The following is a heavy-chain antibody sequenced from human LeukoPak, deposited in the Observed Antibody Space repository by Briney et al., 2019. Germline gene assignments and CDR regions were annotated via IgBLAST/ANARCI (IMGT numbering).Heavy chain of an antibody. Sequence: AGGSLRLSCSASGFTFSSYAMHWVRQAPGQGLEYVSTVTGNGGRTYYADSVKGRFTISSDNSKNTLYLQMSSLRPEDTAVYYCVKVLGAYIADYWGQGTLVTVSS. CDR2: VTGNGGRT. V-gene: IGHV3-64D*09. CDR1: GFTFSSYA. D-gene: IGHD3-3*02. J-gene: IGHJ4*02. CDR3: VKVLGAYIADY.